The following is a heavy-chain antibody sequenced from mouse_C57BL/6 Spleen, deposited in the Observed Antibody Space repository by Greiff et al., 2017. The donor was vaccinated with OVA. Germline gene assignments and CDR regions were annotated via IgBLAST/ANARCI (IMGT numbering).Heavy chain of an antibody. CDR1: GYTFTDYY. V-gene: IGHV1-26*01. CDR3: ARGAHYYAMDY. Sequence: VQLQQSGPELVKPGASVKISCKASGYTFTDYYMNWVKQSHGKSLEWIGDINPNNGGTSYNQKFKGKATLTVDKSSSTAYMELRSLTSEDSAVYYCARGAHYYAMDYWGQGTSVTVSS. CDR2: INPNNGGT. J-gene: IGHJ4*01.